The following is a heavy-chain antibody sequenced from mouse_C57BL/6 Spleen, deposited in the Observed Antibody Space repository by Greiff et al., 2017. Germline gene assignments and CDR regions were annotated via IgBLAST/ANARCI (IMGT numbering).Heavy chain of an antibody. Sequence: QVQLKESGPELVKPGASVKISCKASGYAFSSSWMNWVKQRPGKGLEWIGRIYPGDGDTNYNGKFKGKATLTADKSSSTAYMQLSSLTSEDSAVYFCARGGLPPDAMDYWGQGTSVTVSS. CDR2: IYPGDGDT. V-gene: IGHV1-82*01. CDR1: GYAFSSSW. J-gene: IGHJ4*01. D-gene: IGHD2-10*01. CDR3: ARGGLPPDAMDY.